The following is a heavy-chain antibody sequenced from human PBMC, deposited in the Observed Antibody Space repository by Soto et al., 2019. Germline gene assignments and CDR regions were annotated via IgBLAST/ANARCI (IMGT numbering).Heavy chain of an antibody. CDR3: ARLMTIEDTWFDP. CDR1: GDSVSSGGNY. Sequence: QVQLLESGPGLVKPSETLSLTCTVSGDSVSSGGNYWSWIRQRPGEGLEWIGYLYSSGSTFYKPSLKSRLTISIDTSKNHFSLKVRSVTAADTDVYYCARLMTIEDTWFDPWGQGTLGTVSA. V-gene: IGHV4-31*03. D-gene: IGHD4-17*01. J-gene: IGHJ5*02. CDR2: LYSSGST.